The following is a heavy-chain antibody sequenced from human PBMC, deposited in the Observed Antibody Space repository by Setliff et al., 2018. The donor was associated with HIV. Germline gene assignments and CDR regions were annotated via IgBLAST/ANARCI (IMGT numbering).Heavy chain of an antibody. CDR1: GFTFSSRW. J-gene: IGHJ4*02. Sequence: GGSLRLSCAASGFTFSSRWMTWVRQAPGKGLEWVANIKQDGSENYFVDSVKGRFTISRDNTRSSLFLHMDSLTAEDTAVYYCARDPQRGDGYSFDYWGQGTLVTVSS. V-gene: IGHV3-7*01. D-gene: IGHD2-21*01. CDR2: IKQDGSEN. CDR3: ARDPQRGDGYSFDY.